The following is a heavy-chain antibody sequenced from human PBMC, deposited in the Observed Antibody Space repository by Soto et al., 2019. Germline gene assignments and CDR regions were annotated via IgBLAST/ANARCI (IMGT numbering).Heavy chain of an antibody. V-gene: IGHV3-48*03. D-gene: IGHD3-3*01. CDR1: GFTFSSYE. J-gene: IGHJ6*02. CDR2: ISSSGSTI. Sequence: EVQLVESGGGLVQPGGSLRLSCAASGFTFSSYEMNWVRQAPGKGLEWVSYISSSGSTIYYADSVKGRFTISRDNAKNSLYLQMNSLRAEDTAVYYCAGRWVYDFWSGLSYGMDVWGQGTTVTVSS. CDR3: AGRWVYDFWSGLSYGMDV.